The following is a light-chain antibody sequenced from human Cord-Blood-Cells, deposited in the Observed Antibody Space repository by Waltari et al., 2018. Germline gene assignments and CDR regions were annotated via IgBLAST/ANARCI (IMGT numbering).Light chain of an antibody. CDR1: QSVSSSY. V-gene: IGKV3-20*01. J-gene: IGKJ2*01. Sequence: IVLTQAPGTLSLSPGERATLSCRASQSVSSSYLAWYQQKPGQAPRLLIYGASSRATGIPDRFSGSWSGTDFTLTISRLEPEDFAVYYCQQYGGSPYTFGQGTKLEIK. CDR3: QQYGGSPYT. CDR2: GAS.